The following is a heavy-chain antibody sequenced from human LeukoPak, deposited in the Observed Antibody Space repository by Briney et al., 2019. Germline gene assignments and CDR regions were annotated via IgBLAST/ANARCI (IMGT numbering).Heavy chain of an antibody. CDR2: INPNSGGT. Sequence: ASVKVSCKASGYTFTGYYMHWVRQAPGQGLEWMGWINPNSGGTNYAQKFQGWVTMTRDTPISTAYMELSRLSSVTAADTAVYYCARSYNSDWFDPWGQGTLVTVSS. D-gene: IGHD1-1*01. J-gene: IGHJ5*02. CDR1: GYTFTGYY. CDR3: ARSYNSDWFDP. V-gene: IGHV1-2*04.